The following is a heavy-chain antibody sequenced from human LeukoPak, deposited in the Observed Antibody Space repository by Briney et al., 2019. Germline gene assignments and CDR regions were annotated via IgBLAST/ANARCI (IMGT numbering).Heavy chain of an antibody. CDR1: GFTFSSYW. V-gene: IGHV3-74*01. CDR3: ARADGSGWLTY. Sequence: SRGSLRLSCAASGFTFSSYWMHWVRQAPGEGLVWVSRMNNDGSSTIYADSVKGRFTISRDNAKNTLYLQMNSLRAEDTAVYYCARADGSGWLTYWGQGTLVTVSS. D-gene: IGHD6-19*01. CDR2: MNNDGSST. J-gene: IGHJ4*02.